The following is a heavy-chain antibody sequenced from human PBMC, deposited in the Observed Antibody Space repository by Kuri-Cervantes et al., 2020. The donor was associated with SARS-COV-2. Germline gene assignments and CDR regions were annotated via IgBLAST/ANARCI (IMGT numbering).Heavy chain of an antibody. V-gene: IGHV4-59*01. CDR3: ARLWFGEYYEGDWFDP. CDR1: GGSISSYY. Sequence: SETLSLTCTVSGGSISSYYWSWIRQPPGKGLEWIGYIYYSGSTNYNPSLKSRVTISVDTSKNQFSLKLSSVTAADTAVYYCARLWFGEYYEGDWFDPWGQGTLVTVSS. CDR2: IYYSGST. J-gene: IGHJ5*02. D-gene: IGHD3-10*01.